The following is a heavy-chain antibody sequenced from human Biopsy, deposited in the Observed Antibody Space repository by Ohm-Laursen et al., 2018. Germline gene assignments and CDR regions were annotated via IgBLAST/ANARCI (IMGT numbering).Heavy chain of an antibody. CDR3: ATKLTGYFHH. V-gene: IGHV1-69*06. CDR2: NIPILGTG. Sequence: SVKVSCKAPGGTFSNYGVNWARQAPGQGLEWLGGNIPILGTGNYAQKFQDRVTVAADTSTSTATMELRSLRSDDTVVYYCATKLTGYFHHWGQGTLVIVSS. J-gene: IGHJ1*01. CDR1: GGTFSNYG. D-gene: IGHD3-9*01.